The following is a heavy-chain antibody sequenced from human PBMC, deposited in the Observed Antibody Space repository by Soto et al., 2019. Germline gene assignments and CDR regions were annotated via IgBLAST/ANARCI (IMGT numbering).Heavy chain of an antibody. CDR3: ARGGAYSSSRGLDY. CDR2: INHSGST. J-gene: IGHJ4*02. Sequence: PETLSLTCAVYGGSFSGYYWSWIRQPPGTGLEWIGEINHSGSTNYNPSLKSRVTISVDTSKNQFPLKLSSVTAADTAVYYCARGGAYSSSRGLDYWGQGTLVTVSS. V-gene: IGHV4-34*01. CDR1: GGSFSGYY. D-gene: IGHD6-6*01.